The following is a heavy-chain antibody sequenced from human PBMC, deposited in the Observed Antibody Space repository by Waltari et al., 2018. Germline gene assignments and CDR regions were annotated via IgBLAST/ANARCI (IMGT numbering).Heavy chain of an antibody. CDR1: GFTFSSYA. CDR2: ISGSGGST. V-gene: IGHV3-23*01. D-gene: IGHD6-13*01. CDR3: ARDQGSSWSWVGY. J-gene: IGHJ4*02. Sequence: EVQLLESGGGLVQPGGSLRLSCAASGFTFSSYAMSWVRQAPGKGLEWVSAISGSGGSTYYADSVKGRFTISRDNAKNSLYLQMNSLRAEDTAVYYCARDQGSSWSWVGYWGQGTLVTVSS.